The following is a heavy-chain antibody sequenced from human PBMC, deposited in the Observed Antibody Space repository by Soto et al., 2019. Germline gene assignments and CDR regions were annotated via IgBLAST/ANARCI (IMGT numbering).Heavy chain of an antibody. CDR3: AKGPR. CDR2: ISPDGGEI. CDR1: GFTFSNIW. J-gene: IGHJ4*02. V-gene: IGHV3-7*01. Sequence: LVESGGGLVPPGGSLRLSCAASGFTFSNIWMSWVRRSPEKGPEWVASISPDGGEIYYVDSVKGRFTISRDNTRNSLYLQMNSLRAEETAVYYCAKGPRWGQGTLVTVSS.